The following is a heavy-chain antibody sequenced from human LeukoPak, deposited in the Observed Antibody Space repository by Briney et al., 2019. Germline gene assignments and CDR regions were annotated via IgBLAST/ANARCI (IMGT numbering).Heavy chain of an antibody. CDR1: GYTFTGYY. CDR3: ARDQDCSGGSCYAAAFNI. CDR2: VNLNRGGR. V-gene: IGHV1-2*02. J-gene: IGHJ3*02. D-gene: IGHD2-15*01. Sequence: AGVQVSCKASGYTFTGYYMHLVRQAPAQGLEWMGVVNLNRGGRNYAQKLQGRVTMTRDTSISTAYMELSRLRSDDTAVYYCARDQDCSGGSCYAAAFNIWGQGTMVTVSS.